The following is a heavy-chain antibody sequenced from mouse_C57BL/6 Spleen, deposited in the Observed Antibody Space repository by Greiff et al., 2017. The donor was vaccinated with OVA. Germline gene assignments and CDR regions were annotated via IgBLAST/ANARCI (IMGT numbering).Heavy chain of an antibody. Sequence: QVQLQQPGAELVRPGTSVKLSCKASGYTFTSYWMHWVKQRPGQGLEWIGVIDPSDSYTNYNQKFKGKATLTVDTSSSTAYMQLSSLTSEDSAVDYCAKGYDGYSYFDVWGTGTTVTVSS. CDR3: AKGYDGYSYFDV. D-gene: IGHD2-3*01. V-gene: IGHV1-59*01. J-gene: IGHJ1*03. CDR2: IDPSDSYT. CDR1: GYTFTSYW.